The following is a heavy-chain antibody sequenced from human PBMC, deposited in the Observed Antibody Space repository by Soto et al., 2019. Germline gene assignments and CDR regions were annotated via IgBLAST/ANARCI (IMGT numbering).Heavy chain of an antibody. CDR2: IYYSGST. CDR1: GGSISSGGYY. D-gene: IGHD2-21*01. J-gene: IGHJ6*02. V-gene: IGHV4-31*03. Sequence: SETLSLTCTVSGGSISSGGYYWSWIRQHPGKGLEWIGYIYYSGSTYYNPSLKSRVTISVDTSKNQFSLKLSSVTAADTAVYYCSGLWWGGGYYYYGMDVWGQGTTVTVSS. CDR3: SGLWWGGGYYYYGMDV.